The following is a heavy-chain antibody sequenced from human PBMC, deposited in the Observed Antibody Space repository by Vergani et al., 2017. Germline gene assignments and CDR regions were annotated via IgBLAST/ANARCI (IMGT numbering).Heavy chain of an antibody. D-gene: IGHD3-10*01. CDR1: GFTFGDYA. V-gene: IGHV3-49*04. CDR2: IRSKAYGGTT. CDR3: TRPVTMVRGVADAFDI. Sequence: EVQLVESGGGLVQPGRSLRLSCTASGFTFGDYAMSWVRQAPGKGLEWVGFIRSKAYGGTTEYAASVKGRFTISRDDSKSIAYLQMNRLKTEDTAGYYCTRPVTMVRGVADAFDIWGQGTMVTVSS. J-gene: IGHJ3*02.